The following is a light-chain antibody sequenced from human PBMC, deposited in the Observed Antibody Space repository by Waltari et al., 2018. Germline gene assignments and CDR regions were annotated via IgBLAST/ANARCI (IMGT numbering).Light chain of an antibody. J-gene: IGLJ2*01. CDR2: EVS. V-gene: IGLV2-23*02. Sequence: QSALTQPASVSGSPGQSITISCTGNSRDVGNYNLVSWYQQHPGKAPKLMIYEVSKRPSGVSNRFSGSKSGNTASLTISGLQAEDEADYYCCSYAGSHTFVVFGGGTKLTVL. CDR3: CSYAGSHTFVV. CDR1: SRDVGNYNL.